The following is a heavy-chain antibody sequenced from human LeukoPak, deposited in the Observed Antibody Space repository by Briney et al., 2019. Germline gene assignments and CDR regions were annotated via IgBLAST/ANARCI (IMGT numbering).Heavy chain of an antibody. CDR3: ARAAYHYGMDV. J-gene: IGHJ6*02. V-gene: IGHV3-74*01. CDR1: GFSFSSYW. CDR2: INSDGSST. Sequence: GGSLRLSCAASGFSFSSYWMHWVRQAPGKGLVWVSRINSDGSSTNYADSVKGRFTISRDNSKNTLYLQMNSLRAEDTAVYYCARAAYHYGMDVWGQGTTVTVSS.